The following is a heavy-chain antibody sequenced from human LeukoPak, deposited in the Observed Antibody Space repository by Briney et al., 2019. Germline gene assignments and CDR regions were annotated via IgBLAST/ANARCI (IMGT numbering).Heavy chain of an antibody. Sequence: ASVKVSCKASGYTFTSYYMHWVRQAPGQGLEWMGIINPSGGSTSYAQKFQGRVTMTRDTPTSTVYMELSSLRSEDTAAYYCARDRGDILTGYYFDYWGQGTLVTVSS. CDR2: INPSGGST. CDR1: GYTFTSYY. J-gene: IGHJ4*02. CDR3: ARDRGDILTGYYFDY. D-gene: IGHD3-9*01. V-gene: IGHV1-46*01.